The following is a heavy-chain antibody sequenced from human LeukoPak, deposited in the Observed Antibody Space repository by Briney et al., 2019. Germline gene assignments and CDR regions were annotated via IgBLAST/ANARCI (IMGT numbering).Heavy chain of an antibody. CDR2: INPNSGGT. CDR1: GYTFTGYY. D-gene: IGHD5-18*01. Sequence: ALVKVSCKASGYTFTGYYMHWVRQAPGQGLEWMGWINPNSGGTNYAQKFQGWVTMTRDTSISTAYMELSRLRSDDTAVYYCARDRRYGSTAFDIWGQGTMVTVSS. CDR3: ARDRRYGSTAFDI. V-gene: IGHV1-2*04. J-gene: IGHJ3*02.